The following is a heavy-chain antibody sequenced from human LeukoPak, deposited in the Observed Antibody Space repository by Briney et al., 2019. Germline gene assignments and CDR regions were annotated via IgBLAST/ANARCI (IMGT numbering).Heavy chain of an antibody. Sequence: GRSLRLSCAASGFTFSSYGMHWVRQAPGKGLEWVAVISYDGSNKYYADSVKGRFTISRDNSKNTLYLQMNSLRAEDTAVYYCAKDATGRYSSGWVDYWGQGTLVTVSS. CDR3: AKDATGRYSSGWVDY. CDR2: ISYDGSNK. CDR1: GFTFSSYG. V-gene: IGHV3-30*18. D-gene: IGHD6-19*01. J-gene: IGHJ4*02.